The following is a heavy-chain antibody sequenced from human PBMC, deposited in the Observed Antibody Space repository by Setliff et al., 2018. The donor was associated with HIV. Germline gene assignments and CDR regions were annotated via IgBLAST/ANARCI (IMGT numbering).Heavy chain of an antibody. CDR2: ISPDGSAT. Sequence: GGSLRLSCAASGFTFSSAWMGWVRQAPAKGLEWVANISPDGSATYYVDSVRGRFTISRDNSKSAVYLQMNSLRPEDTALYYCARDSEPGTRVAGTTGLDYWGQGSLVTVSS. D-gene: IGHD6-19*01. CDR1: GFTFSSAW. CDR3: ARDSEPGTRVAGTTGLDY. J-gene: IGHJ4*02. V-gene: IGHV3-7*01.